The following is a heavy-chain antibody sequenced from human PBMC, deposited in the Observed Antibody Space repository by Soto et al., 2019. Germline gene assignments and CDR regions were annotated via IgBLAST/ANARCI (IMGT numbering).Heavy chain of an antibody. J-gene: IGHJ6*02. CDR2: IYYSGIT. Sequence: SETLSLTCTVSGGSISSYYWSWIRQPPGKGLEWIGYIYYSGITNYNPSLKSRVTISVDTSKNRFSLKLSSVTAADTAVYYCARYKSNYYYGMDVWGQGTTVTVSS. D-gene: IGHD1-20*01. CDR3: ARYKSNYYYGMDV. V-gene: IGHV4-59*01. CDR1: GGSISSYY.